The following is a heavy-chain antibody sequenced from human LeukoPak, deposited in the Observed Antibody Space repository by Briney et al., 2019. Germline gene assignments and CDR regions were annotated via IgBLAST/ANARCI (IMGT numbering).Heavy chain of an antibody. V-gene: IGHV4-39*07. CDR2: IYYSGST. J-gene: IGHJ6*03. CDR1: GGSVISSTYY. Sequence: PSETLSLTCTVSGGSVISSTYYWGWIRQPPGKGLEWIGNIYYSGSTYYNPSLKSRVTISVDTSKSQFSLKLNSVTAADTAVYYCARARGYSYSYYMDVWGKGTTVTISS. CDR3: ARARGYSYSYYMDV. D-gene: IGHD5-18*01.